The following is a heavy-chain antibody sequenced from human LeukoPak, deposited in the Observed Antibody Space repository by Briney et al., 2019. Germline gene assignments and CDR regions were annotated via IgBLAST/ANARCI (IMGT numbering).Heavy chain of an antibody. J-gene: IGHJ4*02. CDR2: ISSSGSTI. D-gene: IGHD6-13*01. CDR3: ARGFSSSWYY. CDR1: GFTFSSYA. V-gene: IGHV3-48*04. Sequence: GGSLRLSRAASGFTFSSYAMSWVRQAPGKGLEWVSYISSSGSTIYYADSVKGRFTISRDNAKNSLYLQMNSLRAEDTAVYYCARGFSSSWYYWGQGTLVTVSS.